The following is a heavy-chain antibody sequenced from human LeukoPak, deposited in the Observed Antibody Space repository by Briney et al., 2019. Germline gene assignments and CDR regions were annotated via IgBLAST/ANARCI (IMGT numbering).Heavy chain of an antibody. CDR2: TSGSGVST. Sequence: PGGSLRLSCAASGFTFSSYAMSWVRQAPGKGLGWVSTTSGSGVSTSYADSVKGRFTISRDNSKNTLYLQMNSLRAEDTAVYYCAKDREAGGWYYFDYWGQGTLVTVSS. CDR1: GFTFSSYA. D-gene: IGHD6-19*01. V-gene: IGHV3-23*01. J-gene: IGHJ4*02. CDR3: AKDREAGGWYYFDY.